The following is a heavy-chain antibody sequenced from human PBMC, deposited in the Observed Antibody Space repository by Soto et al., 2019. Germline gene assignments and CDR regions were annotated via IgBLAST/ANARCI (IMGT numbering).Heavy chain of an antibody. CDR2: IYWDDDK. CDR1: GFSLSSSRVA. Sequence: QITLKESGPTLVKPTQTLTLTCTFSGFSLSSSRVAVGWIRQPPGKALEWLALIYWDDDKRYSPSLQSRLTIAKVTSKTQVVLTMTNMDPEYTATYYCAHQARLHSLMVTRNYFDYWGQGMQVTVSS. J-gene: IGHJ4*02. V-gene: IGHV2-5*02. CDR3: AHQARLHSLMVTRNYFDY. D-gene: IGHD2-21*02.